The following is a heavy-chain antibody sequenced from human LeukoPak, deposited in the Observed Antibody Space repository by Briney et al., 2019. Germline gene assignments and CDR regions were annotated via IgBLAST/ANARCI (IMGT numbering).Heavy chain of an antibody. CDR1: GFTFSSYA. V-gene: IGHV3-23*01. Sequence: GGSLRLSCAASGFTFSSYAMSWVRQAPGKGLEWVSAISGSGGSTYYADSVKGRFTISRDNSKNTLYLRMNSLRAEDTAVYYCAKDRRTGSYDFWSGYYSSSDAFDIWGQGTMVTVSS. CDR2: ISGSGGST. CDR3: AKDRRTGSYDFWSGYYSSSDAFDI. J-gene: IGHJ3*02. D-gene: IGHD3-3*01.